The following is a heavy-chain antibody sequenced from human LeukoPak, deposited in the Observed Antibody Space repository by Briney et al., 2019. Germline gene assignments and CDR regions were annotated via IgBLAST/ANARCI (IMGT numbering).Heavy chain of an antibody. V-gene: IGHV3-48*04. Sequence: PGGSLRLSCAASGFTFSSYSMNWVRQAPGKGLEWVSYISNIGSTINYADSVKGRFTISRDNAKNSLHLQMNSLRAEDMAVYYCARNRPGGYDFDYWGQGTLVTVSS. D-gene: IGHD3-16*01. CDR1: GFTFSSYS. CDR2: ISNIGSTI. CDR3: ARNRPGGYDFDY. J-gene: IGHJ4*02.